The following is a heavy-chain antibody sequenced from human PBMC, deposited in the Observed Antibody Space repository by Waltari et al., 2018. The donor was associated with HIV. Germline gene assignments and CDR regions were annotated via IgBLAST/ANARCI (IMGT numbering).Heavy chain of an antibody. CDR1: GGSIGIGPYY. J-gene: IGHJ6*02. D-gene: IGHD5-18*01. Sequence: QVQLQESGPGLVRPPRTLSLTCTVSGGSIGIGPYYWSWTRQHPGKGLEWIGYIYDSGYTFYNPTLKSRVAMSVETSKNQFSLRLNSVTAADTAVYYCARGWDTARVAGDYFGMDVWGQGTTVTVSS. CDR3: ARGWDTARVAGDYFGMDV. CDR2: IYDSGYT. V-gene: IGHV4-31*03.